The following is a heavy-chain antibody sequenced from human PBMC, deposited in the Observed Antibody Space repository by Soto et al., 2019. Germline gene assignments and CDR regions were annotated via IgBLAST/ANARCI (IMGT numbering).Heavy chain of an antibody. D-gene: IGHD3-16*01. J-gene: IGHJ4*02. CDR2: ISAYNGNR. CDR1: GYIFTTFG. CDR3: ARDGGTGLDY. V-gene: IGHV1-18*01. Sequence: QVQLVQSGAEVRKPGASVKVSCKASGYIFTTFGIGWVRQAPGQGLEWMGWISAYNGNRNFAQNVRDRVTMTTDTSTNTPNIELRSLRSDDTAVYYCARDGGTGLDYWGQGTLITVSS.